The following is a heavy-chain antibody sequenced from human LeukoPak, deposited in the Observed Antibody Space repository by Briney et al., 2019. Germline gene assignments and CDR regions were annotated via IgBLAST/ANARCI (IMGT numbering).Heavy chain of an antibody. CDR1: GFTFSSYW. D-gene: IGHD3-16*02. V-gene: IGHV3-74*01. CDR3: ARGPFDDYVWGSYRY. CDR2: INSDGSST. Sequence: GGSLRLSCAASGFTFSSYWMHWVRQAPGKGLVWVSRINSDGSSTSYADSVKGRFTISRDNAKNTLYLQMNSLRAEDTAVYYCARGPFDDYVWGSYRYWGQGTLVTVSS. J-gene: IGHJ4*02.